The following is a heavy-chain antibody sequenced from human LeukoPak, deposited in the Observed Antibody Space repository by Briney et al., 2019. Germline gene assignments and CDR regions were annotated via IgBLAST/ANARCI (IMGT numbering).Heavy chain of an antibody. J-gene: IGHJ4*02. D-gene: IGHD6-19*01. CDR2: IKQDGSEE. CDR1: GFTSSSYW. Sequence: PGGSLRLSCAASGFTSSSYWMSWVRQAPGKGLEWVANIKQDGSEEYYVDSVKGRFTISRDNAKNSLYLQMNSLRAEDTAVYYCARPYSNGWSDFDYWGQGTLVTVSS. V-gene: IGHV3-7*04. CDR3: ARPYSNGWSDFDY.